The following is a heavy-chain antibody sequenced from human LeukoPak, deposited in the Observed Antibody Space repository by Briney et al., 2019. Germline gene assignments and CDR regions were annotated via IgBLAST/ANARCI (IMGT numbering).Heavy chain of an antibody. V-gene: IGHV3-30*04. Sequence: GGSLRLSCAASGFTFSSYAMHWVRQAPGKGLEWVAVISYDGSYKNSANSVKGRFTISRDNSKNTLYLQMDSPRAEDTAVYYCARQNGLIRIAAAGLDCWGQGTLVTVSS. D-gene: IGHD6-13*01. CDR3: ARQNGLIRIAAAGLDC. CDR2: ISYDGSYK. CDR1: GFTFSSYA. J-gene: IGHJ4*02.